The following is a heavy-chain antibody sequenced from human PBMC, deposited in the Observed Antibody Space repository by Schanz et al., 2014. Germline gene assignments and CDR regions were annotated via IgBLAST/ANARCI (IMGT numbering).Heavy chain of an antibody. V-gene: IGHV7-4-1*02. Sequence: QVHLVQSGSELKKPGASVKVSCKASGYTFTSNALNWVRQAPGQGLEWMGWINTNTGNPTYARGFTGRFAFSLGTSVSTAYLQISSLKAEDTAVYYCARGGVVVVTAALNWFDPWGQGTLVTVSS. CDR2: INTNTGNP. CDR3: ARGGVVVVTAALNWFDP. CDR1: GYTFTSNA. J-gene: IGHJ5*02. D-gene: IGHD2-15*01.